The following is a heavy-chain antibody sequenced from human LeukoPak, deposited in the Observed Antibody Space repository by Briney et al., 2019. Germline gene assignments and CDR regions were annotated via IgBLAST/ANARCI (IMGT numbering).Heavy chain of an antibody. CDR1: GFTFSSYA. CDR3: AKDHWDHGDVSVFDY. Sequence: GGSLRLSCAASGFTFSSYAMNWVRQAPGKGLEWVSAISGSGGSTYYADSVKGRFTISRDNSKNTLYLQMNSLRDEDTAVYYCAKDHWDHGDVSVFDYWGQGTLVTVSS. CDR2: ISGSGGST. V-gene: IGHV3-23*01. D-gene: IGHD4-17*01. J-gene: IGHJ4*02.